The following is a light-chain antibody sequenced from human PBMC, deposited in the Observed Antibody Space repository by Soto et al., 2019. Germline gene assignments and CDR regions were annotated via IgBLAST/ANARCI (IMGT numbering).Light chain of an antibody. V-gene: IGKV1-5*03. J-gene: IGKJ1*01. Sequence: DIQMTQSPSTLSAPVGDRVTITCRASQNINRWLAWYQQKPGQAPKPLIYKASSLQSGVPSRFSGNGSGTEFTLTISSLHPDDSATYFCQQYNYYWTFGQGTKVEIK. CDR1: QNINRW. CDR3: QQYNYYWT. CDR2: KAS.